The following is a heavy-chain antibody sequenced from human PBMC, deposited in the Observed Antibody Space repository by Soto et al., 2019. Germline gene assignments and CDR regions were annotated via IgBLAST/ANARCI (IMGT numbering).Heavy chain of an antibody. V-gene: IGHV4-30-4*01. D-gene: IGHD5-18*01. CDR3: ARGGDTAMVSIGWFDP. Sequence: QVQLQESGPGLVKPSQTLSLTCTVSGGSISSGDYYWSWIRQPPGKGLEWIGYIYYSGSTYYNPSLKSRVTISVDTSKNQFPLKLSSVTAADTAVYYCARGGDTAMVSIGWFDPWGQGTLVTVSS. CDR1: GGSISSGDYY. CDR2: IYYSGST. J-gene: IGHJ5*02.